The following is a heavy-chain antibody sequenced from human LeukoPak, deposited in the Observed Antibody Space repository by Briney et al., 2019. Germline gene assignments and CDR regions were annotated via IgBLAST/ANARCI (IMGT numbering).Heavy chain of an antibody. V-gene: IGHV3-9*01. J-gene: IGHJ2*01. CDR1: GFTFDDCA. CDR2: ISYNSDTI. CDR3: AKDYCGGDCYSGWYFDL. Sequence: GGSLRLSCAASGFTFDDCAMHWVRQAPGKGLEWVSGISYNSDTIAYADSVKGRFTISRDNAKNSLYVQMNSLRAEDTALYYCAKDYCGGDCYSGWYFDLWGRGTLVTVSS. D-gene: IGHD2-21*02.